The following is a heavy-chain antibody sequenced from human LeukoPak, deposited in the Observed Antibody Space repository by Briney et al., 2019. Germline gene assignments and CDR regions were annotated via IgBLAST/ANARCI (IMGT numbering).Heavy chain of an antibody. CDR2: ISWNSGSI. D-gene: IGHD5-24*01. Sequence: GGSLRLSCAASGFTFDDYAMHWVRQAPGKGLEWVSGISWNSGSIGYADSVKGRFTISRDNAKTSLYLQMNGLRAEDTALYYCAKDLGPGSMATSPGFDYWGQGTLVTVSS. CDR3: AKDLGPGSMATSPGFDY. V-gene: IGHV3-9*01. J-gene: IGHJ4*02. CDR1: GFTFDDYA.